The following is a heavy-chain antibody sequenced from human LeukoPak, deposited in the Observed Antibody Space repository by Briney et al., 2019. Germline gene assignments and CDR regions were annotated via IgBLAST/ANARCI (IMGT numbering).Heavy chain of an antibody. V-gene: IGHV3-23*01. CDR2: INGRGGGS. D-gene: IGHD6-13*01. CDR3: AKDVESSSWYVARYGMDV. J-gene: IGHJ6*01. Sequence: GGSLRLSCAASGFTFNNYAMAWVRQAPGKGSEWVSGINGRGGGSYHADSVKGRFTISRDNSKNTLYLQMNSLRGEDTAVYYCAKDVESSSWYVARYGMDVWGPGTTVTVSS. CDR1: GFTFNNYA.